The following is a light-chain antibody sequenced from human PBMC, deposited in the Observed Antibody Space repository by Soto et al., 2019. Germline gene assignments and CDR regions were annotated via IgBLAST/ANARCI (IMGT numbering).Light chain of an antibody. CDR2: RNN. J-gene: IGLJ1*01. Sequence: QSVLTQPTSVSGAPGQRVTISCTGSSSNIGTGYDVHWYQQLPGTAPKLLIYRNNNRPSGVPDRFSGSKSGTSASLAISGLQAEDEADYYCQSFDSRRFYVFGTGTKLTVL. V-gene: IGLV1-40*01. CDR1: SSNIGTGYD. CDR3: QSFDSRRFYV.